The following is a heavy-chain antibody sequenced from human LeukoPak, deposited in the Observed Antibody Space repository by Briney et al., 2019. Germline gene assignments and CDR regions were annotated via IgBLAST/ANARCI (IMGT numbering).Heavy chain of an antibody. CDR1: GYTFTSYG. J-gene: IGHJ5*02. CDR3: ARELGYCSSTSCLFWFDP. D-gene: IGHD2-2*01. CDR2: INAGNGNT. Sequence: ASVKVSCKASGYTFTSYGISWVRQAPGQGLEWMGWINAGNGNTKYSQKFQGRVTITRDTSASTAYMELSSLRSEDTAVYYCARELGYCSSTSCLFWFDPWGQGTLVTVSS. V-gene: IGHV1-3*01.